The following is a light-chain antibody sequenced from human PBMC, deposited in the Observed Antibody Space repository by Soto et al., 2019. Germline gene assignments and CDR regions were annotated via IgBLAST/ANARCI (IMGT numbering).Light chain of an antibody. CDR2: GAS. J-gene: IGKJ5*01. CDR1: QSVSSSY. CDR3: QQRKNWPPIT. V-gene: IGKV3D-20*02. Sequence: EIVLTQSPGTLSLSPGESATLSCRASQSVSSSYLAWYQQKPGQAPRLLIYGASSRATGIPDRFSGSGSGTDFTLTISRLEPEDSAVYYCQQRKNWPPITFGQGTRLEIK.